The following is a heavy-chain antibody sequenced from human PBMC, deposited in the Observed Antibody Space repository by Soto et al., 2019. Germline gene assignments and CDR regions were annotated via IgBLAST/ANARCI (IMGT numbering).Heavy chain of an antibody. Sequence: GSLRLSCAASGFAFSNCAMSWVRQAPGKGLEWVSTIKTSGDTTFYADPVKGRFTTSRDDSKNTLQLQMNSLRAEDTATYYGTKDVTGVIGADFWGQGTPVTVSS. V-gene: IGHV3-23*05. D-gene: IGHD3-16*02. CDR1: GFAFSNCA. J-gene: IGHJ4*02. CDR3: TKDVTGVIGADF. CDR2: IKTSGDTT.